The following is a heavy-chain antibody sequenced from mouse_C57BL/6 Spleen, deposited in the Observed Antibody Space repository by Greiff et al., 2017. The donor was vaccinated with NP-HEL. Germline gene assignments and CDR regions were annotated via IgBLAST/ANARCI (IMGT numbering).Heavy chain of an antibody. CDR3: ARGWLLHWYFDV. V-gene: IGHV1-59*01. CDR2: IDPSDSYT. CDR1: GYTFTSYW. D-gene: IGHD2-3*01. J-gene: IGHJ1*03. Sequence: QVQLQQPGAELVRPGTSVKLSCKASGYTFTSYWMHWVKQRPGQGLEWIGVIDPSDSYTNYNQKFKGKATLTVDTSSSTAYMQLSSLTSEDSAVYYCARGWLLHWYFDVWGTGTTVTVSS.